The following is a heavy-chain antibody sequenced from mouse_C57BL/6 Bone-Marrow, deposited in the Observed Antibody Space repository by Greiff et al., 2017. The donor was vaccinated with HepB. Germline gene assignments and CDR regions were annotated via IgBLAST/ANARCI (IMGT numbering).Heavy chain of an antibody. CDR3: ARRGSSLAY. D-gene: IGHD1-1*01. CDR2: ISSGGSYT. J-gene: IGHJ3*01. Sequence: EVKLMESGGDLVKPGGSLKLSCAASGFTFSSYGMSWVRQTPDKRLEWVATISSGGSYTYYPDSVKGRFTISRDNAKNTLYLQMSSLKSEDTAMYYCARRGSSLAYWGQGTLVTVSA. CDR1: GFTFSSYG. V-gene: IGHV5-6*02.